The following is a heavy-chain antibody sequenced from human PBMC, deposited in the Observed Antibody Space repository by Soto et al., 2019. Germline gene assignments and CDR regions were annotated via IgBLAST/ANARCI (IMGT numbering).Heavy chain of an antibody. V-gene: IGHV1-69*13. CDR3: ARGGVSGWYDYYYYGMDV. J-gene: IGHJ6*02. D-gene: IGHD6-19*01. Sequence: GASVKVSCKASGGTFSSYAISWVRQAPGQGLEWMGGIIPIFGTANYAQKFQGRVTITADESTSTAYMELSSLRSEDTAVYYCARGGVSGWYDYYYYGMDVWGQGTKVTVSS. CDR2: IIPIFGTA. CDR1: GGTFSSYA.